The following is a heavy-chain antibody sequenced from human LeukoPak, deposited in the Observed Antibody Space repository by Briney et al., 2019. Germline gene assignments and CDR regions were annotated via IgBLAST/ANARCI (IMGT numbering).Heavy chain of an antibody. V-gene: IGHV3-23*01. CDR1: GFTFSSYA. J-gene: IGHJ4*02. CDR2: LSASGGLT. D-gene: IGHD6-13*01. CDR3: AKGLAAATVDY. Sequence: PGGSLRLSCAASGFTFSSYAMSWVRQAPGKGLEWVSGLSASGGLTYYSDSVKGRFTISRDNSKNTLYLQMNSLRAEDTAVYYCAKGLAAATVDYWGQGTLVTVSS.